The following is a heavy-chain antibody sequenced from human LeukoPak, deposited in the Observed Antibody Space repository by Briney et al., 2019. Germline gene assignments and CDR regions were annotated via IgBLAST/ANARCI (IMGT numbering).Heavy chain of an antibody. CDR1: GFTFNSHW. CDR3: TRGCTGTRCPADY. V-gene: IGHV3-74*01. J-gene: IGHJ4*02. D-gene: IGHD2-2*01. CDR2: VSPVGTDT. Sequence: PGGSLRLSCAASGFTFNSHWMHWDRQAPGKGLMWVSTVSPVGTDTNYADSVRGRFTISRDNAKNTLYLQMNSLRAEDTALYFCTRGCTGTRCPADYWGQGALVTVSS.